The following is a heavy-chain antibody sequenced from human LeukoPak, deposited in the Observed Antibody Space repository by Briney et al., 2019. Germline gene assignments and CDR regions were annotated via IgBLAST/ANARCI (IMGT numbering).Heavy chain of an antibody. CDR2: INSDGSST. J-gene: IGHJ5*02. V-gene: IGHV3-74*01. CDR3: AREEGDGYNWLWFDP. D-gene: IGHD5-24*01. Sequence: PGGSLRLSCAASGFTFSSYWMHWVRQAPGKGLVWVSRINSDGSSTSYADPVKGRFTISRDNAKNTLYLQMNSLRAEDTAVYYCAREEGDGYNWLWFDPWGQGTLVTVSS. CDR1: GFTFSSYW.